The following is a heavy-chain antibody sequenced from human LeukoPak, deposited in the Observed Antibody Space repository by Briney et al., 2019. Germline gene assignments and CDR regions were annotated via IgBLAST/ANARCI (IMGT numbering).Heavy chain of an antibody. CDR2: ISYDGSNK. CDR3: ARVSSPFYFDY. CDR1: GFTFSSYA. Sequence: GRSLRLSCAASGFTFSSYAMHWVRQAPGKGLEWVAVISYDGSNKYYADSVKGRFTISRDNSKNTLYLQMNSLRAEDTAVYYCARVSSPFYFDYWGQGTLVTVSS. V-gene: IGHV3-30-3*01. J-gene: IGHJ4*02. D-gene: IGHD6-6*01.